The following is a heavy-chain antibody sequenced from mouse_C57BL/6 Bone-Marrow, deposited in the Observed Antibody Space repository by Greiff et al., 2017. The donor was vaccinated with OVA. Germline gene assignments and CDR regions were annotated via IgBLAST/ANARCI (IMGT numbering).Heavy chain of an antibody. D-gene: IGHD6-1*01. Sequence: EVQLQQSGAELVRPGASVKLSCTASGFNIKDYYMHWVKQRPEQCLEWIGRIDPEDGDTEYDPQFPGQATMTADTSSTPAYLQLSSLISEDTAVYYCTYLWVYAMDYWGQGTSVTVSS. CDR2: IDPEDGDT. J-gene: IGHJ4*01. CDR1: GFNIKDYY. V-gene: IGHV14-1*01. CDR3: TYLWVYAMDY.